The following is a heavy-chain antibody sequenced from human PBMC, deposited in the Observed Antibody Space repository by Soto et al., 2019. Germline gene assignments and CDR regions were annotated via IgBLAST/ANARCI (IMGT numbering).Heavy chain of an antibody. Sequence: SETLSLTCTVSGGSISSGGYYWSWIRQHPGKGLAWIGYIYYSGSTYYNPSLKSRVTISVDTSKNQFSLKLSSVTAADTAVYYCARDNMRPKTGDYYGMDVWGQGTTVTVSS. D-gene: IGHD4-17*01. J-gene: IGHJ6*02. CDR2: IYYSGST. CDR3: ARDNMRPKTGDYYGMDV. CDR1: GGSISSGGYY. V-gene: IGHV4-31*03.